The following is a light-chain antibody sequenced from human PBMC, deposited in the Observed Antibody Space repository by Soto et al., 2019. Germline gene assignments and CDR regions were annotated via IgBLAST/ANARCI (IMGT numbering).Light chain of an antibody. CDR1: QSISSW. V-gene: IGKV1-5*01. CDR3: QQLNGYQLA. CDR2: SAS. J-gene: IGKJ4*01. Sequence: DIQMTQSPSTLSASVGDRVTITCRASQSISSWLAWYQQKPGKAPKLLIRSASTLQSGVPPRFSGGGSGTEFTLTITTLQPDDSGIYYCQQLNGYQLAFGGGTKV.